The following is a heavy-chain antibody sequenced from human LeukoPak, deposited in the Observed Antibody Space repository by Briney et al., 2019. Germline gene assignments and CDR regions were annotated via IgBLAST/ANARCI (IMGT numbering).Heavy chain of an antibody. CDR2: INPNSGGT. Sequence: ASVKVSCKASGYTFTGYYMHWVRQAPGQGLEWMGWINPNSGGTNYAQKFQGRVTMTSDTSISTAYMELSRLRSDDTAVYYCARGIAVAGLYYYYYMDVWGKGTTVTVSS. D-gene: IGHD6-19*01. CDR3: ARGIAVAGLYYYYYMDV. CDR1: GYTFTGYY. V-gene: IGHV1-2*02. J-gene: IGHJ6*03.